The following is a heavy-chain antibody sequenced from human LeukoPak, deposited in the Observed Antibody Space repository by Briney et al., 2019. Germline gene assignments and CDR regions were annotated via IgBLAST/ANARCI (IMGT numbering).Heavy chain of an antibody. D-gene: IGHD2-2*02. Sequence: GGSLRLSCAASGFTFSSYAMSWVRQAPGKGLEWASAISGSGGSTYYADSVKGRFTISRDNSKNTLYLQMNSLRAEDTAVYYCAKDSTSGCSSTSCYTHFDYWGQGTLVTVSS. J-gene: IGHJ4*02. CDR2: ISGSGGST. CDR1: GFTFSSYA. CDR3: AKDSTSGCSSTSCYTHFDY. V-gene: IGHV3-23*01.